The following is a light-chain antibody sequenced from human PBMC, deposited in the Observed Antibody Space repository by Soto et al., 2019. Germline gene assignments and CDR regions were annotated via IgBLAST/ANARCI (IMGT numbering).Light chain of an antibody. CDR1: SSNIGSNI. J-gene: IGLJ1*01. CDR3: AAWDDSLNAYV. CDR2: SNS. Sequence: QSVLTQTPSASGTPGQRVTISCSGSSSNIGSNIVNWYQQLPGTAPKLLIYSNSQRPSGVPDRFSASKSGSSAFLAISGLQSEDEADYYCAAWDDSLNAYVFGTGTKVTVL. V-gene: IGLV1-44*01.